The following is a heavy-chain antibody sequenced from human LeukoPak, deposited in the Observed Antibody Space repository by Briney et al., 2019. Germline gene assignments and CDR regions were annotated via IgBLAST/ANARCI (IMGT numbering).Heavy chain of an antibody. V-gene: IGHV3-30*18. Sequence: PGGSLRLSCAASGFIFNNYGMRWVRQAPGKGLEWVAVISYGGSNKNYADSVKGRFTISRDSSKNTVYLQMNSLRVEDTGVYYCAKDWAPYCGGDCYFNSWGQGTLVTVSS. J-gene: IGHJ4*02. CDR3: AKDWAPYCGGDCYFNS. CDR1: GFIFNNYG. D-gene: IGHD2-21*02. CDR2: ISYGGSNK.